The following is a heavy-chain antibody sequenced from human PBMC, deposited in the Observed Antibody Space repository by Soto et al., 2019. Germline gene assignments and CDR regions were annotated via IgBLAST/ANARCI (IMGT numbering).Heavy chain of an antibody. J-gene: IGHJ5*02. CDR2: IYWDGEK. CDR3: AHRPWYAFEP. D-gene: IGHD6-13*01. V-gene: IGHV2-5*02. CDR1: GFSLSTTGMG. Sequence: QITLKESGPTLVKPTQTLTLTCTFSGFSLSTTGMGVGWIRQPPGKALEWLALIYWDGEKRYSPSLKSRLTITKDTSKNQVVLTMTNMDPVDTATYYCAHRPWYAFEPWGXGXXVTVSS.